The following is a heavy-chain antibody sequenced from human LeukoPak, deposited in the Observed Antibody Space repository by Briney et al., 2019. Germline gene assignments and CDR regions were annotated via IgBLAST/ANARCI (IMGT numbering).Heavy chain of an antibody. CDR1: GFTASSNY. V-gene: IGHV3-53*01. Sequence: PGGSLRHSCASSGFTASSNYLSWVRPAPAKGLEWVSVIYSGGRTYYADSVKGRFSISRDNTKNTLYLQMISLRDEDAAVYYCERERASSCYDYWGQGTLVTVSS. J-gene: IGHJ4*02. CDR3: ERERASSCYDY. D-gene: IGHD3-22*01. CDR2: IYSGGRT.